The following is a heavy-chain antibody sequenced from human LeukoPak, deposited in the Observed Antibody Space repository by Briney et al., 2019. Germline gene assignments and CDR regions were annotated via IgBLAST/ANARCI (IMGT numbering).Heavy chain of an antibody. CDR3: ARDEYYDFWSGFGENYMDV. D-gene: IGHD3-3*01. CDR1: GGPISSYY. Sequence: SETLSLICTVCGGPISSYYWSGIRQPAGKGLEGIGRIYRSGSTNYNPSVKRLDTMSVDTSKNQFSLNLSSVTAAHTALYYCARDEYYDFWSGFGENYMDVWGKGTTVTVSS. V-gene: IGHV4-4*07. CDR2: IYRSGST. J-gene: IGHJ6*03.